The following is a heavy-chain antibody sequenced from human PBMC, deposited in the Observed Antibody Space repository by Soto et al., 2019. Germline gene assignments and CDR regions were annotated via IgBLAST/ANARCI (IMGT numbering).Heavy chain of an antibody. V-gene: IGHV3-23*01. Sequence: GGSLRLSCAASGFIFSSYAMNWVRQAPGKGLEWVSAISGSGAGSNYADSVKGRFTVSRDNSRNTLYLHMSTLRAEDSAIYYCTKAPSFSSVAALTFDPWGQGTLVTVSS. CDR3: TKAPSFSSVAALTFDP. CDR2: ISGSGAGS. D-gene: IGHD6-6*01. CDR1: GFIFSSYA. J-gene: IGHJ5*02.